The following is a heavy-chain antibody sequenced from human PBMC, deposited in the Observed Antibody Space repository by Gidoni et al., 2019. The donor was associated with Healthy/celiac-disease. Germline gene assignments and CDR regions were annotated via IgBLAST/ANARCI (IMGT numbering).Heavy chain of an antibody. CDR3: ARDSRDYDFWSGYPLY. D-gene: IGHD3-3*01. CDR2: INPNSGGT. V-gene: IGHV1-2*02. CDR1: GYTFTGHY. J-gene: IGHJ4*02. Sequence: QVQLVQSGAEVKKPGASVKVSCQASGYTFTGHYMHWVRQAPGQGLEWMGWINPNSGGTNYAQKFQGRVTMTRDTSSSTAYMELSRLRSDDTAVYYCARDSRDYDFWSGYPLYWGQGTLVTVSS.